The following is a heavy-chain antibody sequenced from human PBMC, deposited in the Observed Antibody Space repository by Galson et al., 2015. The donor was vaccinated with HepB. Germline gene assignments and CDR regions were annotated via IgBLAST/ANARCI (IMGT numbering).Heavy chain of an antibody. CDR1: GYSFTNYW. D-gene: IGHD6-19*01. V-gene: IGHV5-10-1*01. J-gene: IGHJ3*02. Sequence: QSGAEVKKPGESLRISCQGSGYSFTNYWINWMRQVPGKGMAWMGRIDPRDSYTNYSPSFRGRITISVDKSIATASLQWASLRASDTAIYYCAGLRAVAARSPAFDIWGQGTVVTVSS. CDR2: IDPRDSYT. CDR3: AGLRAVAARSPAFDI.